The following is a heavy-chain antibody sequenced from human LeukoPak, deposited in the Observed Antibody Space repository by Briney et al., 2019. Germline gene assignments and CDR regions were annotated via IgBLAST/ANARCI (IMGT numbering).Heavy chain of an antibody. V-gene: IGHV3-23*01. CDR2: ISGSGGST. Sequence: PGGSLRLSCAASGFIFSSYAMSWVRQAPGKGLEWVSAISGSGGSTYYADSVKGRFTISRDNSKNTLYLQMNSLRAEDTAVYYCASGGATVTYYYYGMDVWGQGTTVTVSS. D-gene: IGHD4-17*01. CDR1: GFIFSSYA. J-gene: IGHJ6*02. CDR3: ASGGATVTYYYYGMDV.